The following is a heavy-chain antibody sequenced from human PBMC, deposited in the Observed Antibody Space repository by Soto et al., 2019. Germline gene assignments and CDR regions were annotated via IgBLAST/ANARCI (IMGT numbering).Heavy chain of an antibody. Sequence: PGGSLRLSCAASGFTFSNYWMHWVRQAPGKGLVKVTRIKSDGSSKNYADSVKGRFTISRGNAKNTLYLQMNSLRAEDMAVYYCAIEAPDYYYYGMDVWCQVTTVTVSS. CDR2: IKSDGSSK. CDR3: AIEAPDYYYYGMDV. CDR1: GFTFSNYW. V-gene: IGHV3-74*01. J-gene: IGHJ6*02.